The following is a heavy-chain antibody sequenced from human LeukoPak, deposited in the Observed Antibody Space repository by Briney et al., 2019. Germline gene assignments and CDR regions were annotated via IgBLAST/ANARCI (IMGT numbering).Heavy chain of an antibody. D-gene: IGHD2-8*01. Sequence: SETLSLTCAVSGGSITSSKYFWGWIRQPPGKELELIGIISYSGSADYNPSLKSRVTISTDTSTNQFSLKLTSVTAADTAVYYCAGLGVMVLVYQFEYWGRGTPVTVSS. CDR1: GGSITSSKYF. V-gene: IGHV4-39*07. CDR2: ISYSGSA. J-gene: IGHJ4*02. CDR3: AGLGVMVLVYQFEY.